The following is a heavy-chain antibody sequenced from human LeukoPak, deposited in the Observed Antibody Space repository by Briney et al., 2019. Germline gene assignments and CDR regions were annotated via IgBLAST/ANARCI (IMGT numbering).Heavy chain of an antibody. CDR3: TTGLTGTTDY. V-gene: IGHV3-72*01. D-gene: IGHD1-7*01. CDR2: TRNKANSHTT. J-gene: IGHJ4*02. Sequence: SGGSLRLSCAASGFTFSDHYMGWVRQAPGKGLEWVGRTRNKANSHTTEYAASVKGRFTISRDDSKNSLYLQMHSLKTEDTAVYYCTTGLTGTTDYWGQGTLVTVSS. CDR1: GFTFSDHY.